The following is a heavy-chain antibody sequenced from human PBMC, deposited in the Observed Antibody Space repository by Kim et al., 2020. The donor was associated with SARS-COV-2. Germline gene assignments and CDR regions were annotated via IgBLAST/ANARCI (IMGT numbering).Heavy chain of an antibody. CDR1: GGSRNRSSYD. Sequence: SETLSLTCTVSGGSRNRSSYDWGGIRQPPGKGLEWIGSIYYSGSTYYNPSLKSRVTISVDTSKNQFSLKLSSVTAADTAVYYCARRLGGWRNYGMDVWGQGTTVTVSS. CDR3: ARRLGGWRNYGMDV. D-gene: IGHD6-19*01. V-gene: IGHV4-39*01. CDR2: IYYSGST. J-gene: IGHJ6*02.